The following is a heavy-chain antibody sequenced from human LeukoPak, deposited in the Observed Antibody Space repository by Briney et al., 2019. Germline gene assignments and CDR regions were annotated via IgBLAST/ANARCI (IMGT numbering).Heavy chain of an antibody. D-gene: IGHD3-22*01. CDR3: ATPSDYYDSSGYYYGSRAFDI. Sequence: ASVKVSCKASGYTFTGYYMHWVRQAPGQGLEWMGWINPNSGGTNYAQKFQGRVTMTRDTSISTAYMELSRLRSEDTAVYYCATPSDYYDSSGYYYGSRAFDIWGQGTMVTVSS. V-gene: IGHV1-2*02. J-gene: IGHJ3*02. CDR2: INPNSGGT. CDR1: GYTFTGYY.